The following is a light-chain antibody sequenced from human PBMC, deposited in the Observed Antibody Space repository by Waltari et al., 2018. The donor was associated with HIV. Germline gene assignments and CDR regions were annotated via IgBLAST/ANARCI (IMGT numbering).Light chain of an antibody. V-gene: IGKV3-15*01. J-gene: IGKJ1*01. CDR2: GAS. CDR3: QQYNNWPWT. Sequence: DIVMTQSPATLSVSPGERATLSCGPSQSVNSDLAWYQQKPGQAPRLLIYGASTRATGIPARFSGSGSGTEFILTITSLQSEDFAVYYCQQYNNWPWTFGQGTKVEIK. CDR1: QSVNSD.